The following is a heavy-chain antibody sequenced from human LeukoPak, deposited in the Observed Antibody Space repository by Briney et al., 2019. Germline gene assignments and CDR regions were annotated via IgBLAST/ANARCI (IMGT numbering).Heavy chain of an antibody. D-gene: IGHD6-13*01. J-gene: IGHJ4*02. CDR3: ARASYSSSYYY. Sequence: SETLSLTCAVYGGSFSGYYWSWIRQPPGKGLEWIGEINHSGSTNYNPSLKSRVTISVDTSKNQFSLKLGSVTAADTAVYYCARASYSSSYYYWGQGTLVTVSS. CDR2: INHSGST. CDR1: GGSFSGYY. V-gene: IGHV4-34*01.